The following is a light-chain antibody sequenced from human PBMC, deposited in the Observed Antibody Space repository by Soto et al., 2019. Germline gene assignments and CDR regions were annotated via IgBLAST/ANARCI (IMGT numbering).Light chain of an antibody. CDR1: SSDVGGYNY. V-gene: IGLV2-8*01. CDR2: EVT. CDR3: SSYAASNNFYFV. Sequence: QSALTQPPSASGSPGQSVTISCTGTSSDVGGYNYVSWYQQYPGRAPKLMIYEVTKRPSGVPDRFSGSKSGNTASLTVSGPPAWGEGDYYCSSYAASNNFYFVFGGGTKLTVL. J-gene: IGLJ3*02.